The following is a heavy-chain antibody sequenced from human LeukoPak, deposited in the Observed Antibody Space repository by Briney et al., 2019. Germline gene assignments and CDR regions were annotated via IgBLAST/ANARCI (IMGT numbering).Heavy chain of an antibody. J-gene: IGHJ4*02. V-gene: IGHV1-2*02. Sequence: ASVKVSCKTSGYTSTGYYIHWVRQAPGQGLEWMGWINPNSGGTNFPQKFRGRVTMTRDTSISTAYMELSRLTSDDTAVYYCARLWNSGYIIYFDSWGQGALVTVSS. CDR3: ARLWNSGYIIYFDS. D-gene: IGHD5-12*01. CDR1: GYTSTGYY. CDR2: INPNSGGT.